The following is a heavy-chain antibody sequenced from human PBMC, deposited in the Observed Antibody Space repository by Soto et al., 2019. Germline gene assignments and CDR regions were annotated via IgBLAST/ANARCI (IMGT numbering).Heavy chain of an antibody. CDR3: ATPVTLTGPRAGFDF. CDR1: GYKFTDYW. D-gene: IGHD3-9*01. CDR2: IYSGDSHT. Sequence: GESLKISCQASGYKFTDYWIGWVRQMPGKGLEWMGIIYSGDSHTVYSPSFHGQVTISADKSINTAYLQWSSLKASDTAIYYCATPVTLTGPRAGFDFWGQGTLVTVSS. V-gene: IGHV5-51*01. J-gene: IGHJ4*01.